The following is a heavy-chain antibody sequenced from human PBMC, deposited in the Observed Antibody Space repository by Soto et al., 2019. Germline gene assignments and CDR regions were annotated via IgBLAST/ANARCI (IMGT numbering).Heavy chain of an antibody. D-gene: IGHD2-8*01. V-gene: IGHV3-48*02. J-gene: IGHJ6*02. CDR3: ARVGRGVYGMDV. Sequence: EVQLVESGGGLVQPGGSLRLSCAASGFTFSSYSINWVRQAPGKGLEWFSYITSDSSTISYADSVNGRFTVSRDNAKNSLYLQMNSLRDEDTAVCYCARVGRGVYGMDVWGQGTSVTVSS. CDR2: ITSDSSTI. CDR1: GFTFSSYS.